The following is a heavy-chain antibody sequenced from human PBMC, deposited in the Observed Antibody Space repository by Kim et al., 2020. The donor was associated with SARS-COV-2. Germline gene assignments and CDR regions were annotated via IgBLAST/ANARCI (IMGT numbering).Heavy chain of an antibody. Sequence: GGSLRLSCAASGFTFSNAWMSWVRQAPGKGLEWVGRIKSKTDGGTTDYAAPVKGRFTISRDDSKNTLYLQMNSLKTEDTAVYYCTTGRFRVPAYSSSWYGAYYYYGMDVWGQGTTVTVSS. CDR1: GFTFSNAW. CDR3: TTGRFRVPAYSSSWYGAYYYYGMDV. CDR2: IKSKTDGGTT. D-gene: IGHD6-13*01. J-gene: IGHJ6*02. V-gene: IGHV3-15*01.